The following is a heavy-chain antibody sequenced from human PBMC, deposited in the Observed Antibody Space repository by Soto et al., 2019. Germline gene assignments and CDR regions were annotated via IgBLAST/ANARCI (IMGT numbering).Heavy chain of an antibody. J-gene: IGHJ6*02. Sequence: ASVKACCKAPGDTFTSYGISWVRQAPGQGLEWMGWISAYNGNTNYAQKLQGRVTMTTDTSTSTAYMELRSLRSDDTAVYYCARDRYSYGYYYYYGMDVWRQGTAVTVSS. CDR3: ARDRYSYGYYYYYGMDV. D-gene: IGHD5-18*01. CDR1: GDTFTSYG. V-gene: IGHV1-18*04. CDR2: ISAYNGNT.